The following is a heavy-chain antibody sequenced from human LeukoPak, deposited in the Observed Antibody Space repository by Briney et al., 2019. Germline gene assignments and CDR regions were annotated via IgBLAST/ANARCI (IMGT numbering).Heavy chain of an antibody. CDR3: ARDTFGGSYYGAFDI. J-gene: IGHJ3*02. V-gene: IGHV3-30-3*01. D-gene: IGHD1-26*01. Sequence: GGSLRLSCAASGFTFSSYAMHWVRQAPGKGLEWVAVISYDGSNKYYADSVKGRFTISRDNSKSTLYLQMNSLRAEDTAVYYCARDTFGGSYYGAFDIWGQGTMVTVSS. CDR2: ISYDGSNK. CDR1: GFTFSSYA.